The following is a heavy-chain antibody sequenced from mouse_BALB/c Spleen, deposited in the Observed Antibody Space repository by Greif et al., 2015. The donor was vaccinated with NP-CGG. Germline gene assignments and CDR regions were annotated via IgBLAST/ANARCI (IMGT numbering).Heavy chain of an antibody. CDR2: IWAGGTT. V-gene: IGHV2-9*02. CDR1: GFSLTNYG. Sequence: VKLVESGPGLVAPSQSLSITCTVSGFSLTNYGVHWVRQPPGKGLEWLGIIWAGGTTNYNLALMSRLSISKDNSKSQVFLKMNSLRTDDTAMYYCARSTLTIHYWGQGTSVTVSS. J-gene: IGHJ4*01. D-gene: IGHD2-12*01. CDR3: ARSTLTIHY.